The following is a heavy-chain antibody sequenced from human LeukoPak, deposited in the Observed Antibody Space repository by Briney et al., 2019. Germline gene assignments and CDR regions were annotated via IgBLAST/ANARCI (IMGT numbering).Heavy chain of an antibody. CDR1: GYTFTGSY. Sequence: ASVKVSCKASGYTFTGSYMHWVRQAPGQGLEWMGWINPNTGGTNYARQFQGRVTMTRDTSISTAYMELSSLRSDDTAVYYCARDLMIGLPVAGNWGQGALVTVSS. J-gene: IGHJ4*02. V-gene: IGHV1-2*02. CDR3: ARDLMIGLPVAGN. D-gene: IGHD6-19*01. CDR2: INPNTGGT.